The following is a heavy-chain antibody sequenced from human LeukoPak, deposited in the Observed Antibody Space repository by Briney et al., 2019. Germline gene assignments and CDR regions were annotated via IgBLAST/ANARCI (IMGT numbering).Heavy chain of an antibody. Sequence: PSETLSLTCAVYGGSFSGYYWSWIRQPPGKGLEWIGEINHSGSTNYNPSLKSRVTISVDASKNQFSLKLSSVTAADTAVYYCARGRSGSPIVNLRNWFDPWGQGTLVTVSS. CDR1: GGSFSGYY. V-gene: IGHV4-34*01. D-gene: IGHD1-26*01. J-gene: IGHJ5*02. CDR2: INHSGST. CDR3: ARGRSGSPIVNLRNWFDP.